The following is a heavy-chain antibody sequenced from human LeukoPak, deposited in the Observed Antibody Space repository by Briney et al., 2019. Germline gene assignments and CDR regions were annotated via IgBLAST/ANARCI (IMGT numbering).Heavy chain of an antibody. CDR3: ARHYRTSVCARWKLIDY. CDR2: IYPGDSDT. J-gene: IGHJ4*02. CDR1: GYSFTSYW. Sequence: GESLKISCKGSGYSFTSYWIGWVRQMPGKGLEWMGIIYPGDSDTRYSPSFQGQVSISIDKSISTVYLQWSSLKASDTAMYYCARHYRTSVCARWKLIDYWGQGTLVTVSS. V-gene: IGHV5-51*01. D-gene: IGHD1-1*01.